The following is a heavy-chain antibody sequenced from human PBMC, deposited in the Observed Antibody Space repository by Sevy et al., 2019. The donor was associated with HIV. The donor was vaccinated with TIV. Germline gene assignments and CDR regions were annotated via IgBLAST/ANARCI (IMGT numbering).Heavy chain of an antibody. Sequence: GGSLRLSCAASGFTFSSYAMSWVRQAPGKGLEWVSAISGSGGSTYYADSVKGRFTISRDNSKNTLSLQMNSLRAEDTAVYYCAKGIQIVVVPAAIGLWDYWGQGTLVTVSS. CDR2: ISGSGGST. CDR1: GFTFSSYA. D-gene: IGHD2-2*01. CDR3: AKGIQIVVVPAAIGLWDY. V-gene: IGHV3-23*01. J-gene: IGHJ4*02.